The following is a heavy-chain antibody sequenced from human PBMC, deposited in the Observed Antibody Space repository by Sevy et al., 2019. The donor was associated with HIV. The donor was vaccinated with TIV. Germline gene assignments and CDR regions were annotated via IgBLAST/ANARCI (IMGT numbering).Heavy chain of an antibody. CDR3: AKDRKVLLVVYAIPFDVFDI. CDR2: IRYDGSNE. V-gene: IGHV3-30*02. D-gene: IGHD2-8*02. J-gene: IGHJ3*02. CDR1: GFTFSNHA. Sequence: GGSLRLSCAASGFTFSNHAMHWVRQAPGKGLEWVAFIRYDGSNEYYADSVKGRFTISRDNSKNTLYLQMNSLRPEVTAGYYCAKDRKVLLVVYAIPFDVFDIWGQGTMVTVSS.